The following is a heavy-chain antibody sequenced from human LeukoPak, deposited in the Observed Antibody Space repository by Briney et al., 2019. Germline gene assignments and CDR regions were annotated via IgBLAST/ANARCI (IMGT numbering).Heavy chain of an antibody. D-gene: IGHD3-10*01. CDR1: GFTFSSYG. J-gene: IGHJ4*02. CDR3: AKEGGYYGSGSYYYQDY. Sequence: GGSLRLSCAASGFTFSSYGMHWVRQAPGKGLEWVAVMSYDGSNKYYADSVKGRFTISRDNSKNTLYLQMNSLRAEDTAVYYCAKEGGYYGSGSYYYQDYWGQGTLVTVSS. CDR2: MSYDGSNK. V-gene: IGHV3-30*18.